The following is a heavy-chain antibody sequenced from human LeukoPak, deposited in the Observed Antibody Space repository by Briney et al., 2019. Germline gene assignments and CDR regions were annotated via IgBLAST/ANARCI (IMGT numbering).Heavy chain of an antibody. D-gene: IGHD6-13*01. J-gene: IGHJ4*02. Sequence: GGSLRLYCEASGFTVSSNYMSWVRQAPGKGLEWASVIYSGGSTSYADSVRGRFTISRDNSKNTLYLQMNSLRAEDTAVYYCASLDSSSWYPLDYWGQGTLVTVSS. CDR2: IYSGGST. CDR3: ASLDSSSWYPLDY. V-gene: IGHV3-53*01. CDR1: GFTVSSNY.